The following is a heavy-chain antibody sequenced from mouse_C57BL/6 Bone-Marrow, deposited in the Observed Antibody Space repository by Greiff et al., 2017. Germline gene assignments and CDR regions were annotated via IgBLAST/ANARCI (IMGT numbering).Heavy chain of an antibody. CDR1: GFNIKDYY. J-gene: IGHJ2*01. CDR3: TRSLIYYGTNY. CDR2: IDPEDGET. V-gene: IGHV14-2*01. D-gene: IGHD1-1*01. Sequence: EVQLQQSGAELVKPGASVKLSCTASGFNIKDYYIHWVKQRTEQGLEWIGRIDPEDGETKYAPKFQAKATITADTSSNAAYLLLSSLTSDDTAVYYSTRSLIYYGTNYWGQGTTHTVSS.